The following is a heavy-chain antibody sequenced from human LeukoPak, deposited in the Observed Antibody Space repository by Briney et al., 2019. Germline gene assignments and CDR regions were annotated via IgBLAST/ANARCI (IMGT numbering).Heavy chain of an antibody. D-gene: IGHD2-2*01. CDR1: GGSFSGYY. CDR2: INHSGST. CDR3: ARRRGLRSSTSFDY. Sequence: SETLSLTCAVYGGSFSGYYWSWIRQPPGKGLEWIGEINHSGSTNYNPSLKSRVTISVDTSKNQFSLKLSSVTAADTAVYYCARRRGLRSSTSFDYWGQGTLVTVSS. J-gene: IGHJ4*02. V-gene: IGHV4-34*01.